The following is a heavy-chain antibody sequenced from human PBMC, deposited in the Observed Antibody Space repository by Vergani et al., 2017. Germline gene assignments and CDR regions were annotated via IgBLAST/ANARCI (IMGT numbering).Heavy chain of an antibody. CDR3: TVAGGAPLRLDA. CDR2: FDPEVGKS. Sequence: QVQLVQSGAEVREPGPSVKVSCQVSGYSLTELSLHWVRQAPGKGLEWMGGFDPEVGKSIYAQNFQGIVTMTEDASTDKGYMELSSLRSEDTAIYYCTVAGGAPLRLDAWGQGTLVTVSS. CDR1: GYSLTELS. J-gene: IGHJ5*02. V-gene: IGHV1-24*01. D-gene: IGHD1-26*01.